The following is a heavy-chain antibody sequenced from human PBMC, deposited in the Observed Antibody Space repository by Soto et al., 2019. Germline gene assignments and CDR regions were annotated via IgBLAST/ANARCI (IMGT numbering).Heavy chain of an antibody. CDR3: ARLQYTVVTALDI. D-gene: IGHD2-15*01. CDR1: GVSIGSHL. CDR2: IYHTVNT. J-gene: IGHJ3*02. Sequence: SETLSLTCSVSGVSIGSHLWSWIRQAPGKGPELVGYIYHTVNTNYNPALKSRVTISMDTSENQLSLQLSSVTAADTAVYYCARLQYTVVTALDIWGQGTMV. V-gene: IGHV4-59*11.